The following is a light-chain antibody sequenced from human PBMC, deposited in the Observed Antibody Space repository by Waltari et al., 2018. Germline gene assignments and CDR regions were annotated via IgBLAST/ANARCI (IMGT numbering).Light chain of an antibody. V-gene: IGLV2-8*01. J-gene: IGLJ2*01. CDR1: SSDIGGYDY. CDR3: SSYAGSNTLL. Sequence: QSALTQPPSASGSPGQSVTISCTGTSSDIGGYDYVSWYQRHPGKAPNLIIYEVTKRPSGIPGRFSASKSGKTASLTVSGLQADDEADYFCSSYAGSNTLLFGGGTKLTVL. CDR2: EVT.